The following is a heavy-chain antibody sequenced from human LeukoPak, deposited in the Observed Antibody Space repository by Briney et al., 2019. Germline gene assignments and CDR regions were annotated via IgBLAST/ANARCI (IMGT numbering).Heavy chain of an antibody. CDR2: MNPNSGNT. CDR1: GYTFTSYD. CDR3: ARHAGGYCTNGVCYIPLGMDV. Sequence: ASVMVSCKASGYTFTSYDINWVRQATGQGLEWMGWMNPNSGNTGYAQKFQGRVTMTRNTSISTAYMELSSLRSEDTAVYYCARHAGGYCTNGVCYIPLGMDVWGQGTTVTVSS. D-gene: IGHD2-8*01. J-gene: IGHJ6*02. V-gene: IGHV1-8*01.